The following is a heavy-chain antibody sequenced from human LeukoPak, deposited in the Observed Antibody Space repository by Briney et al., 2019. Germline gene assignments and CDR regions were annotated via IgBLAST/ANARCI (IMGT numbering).Heavy chain of an antibody. CDR1: GYTFTSYD. J-gene: IGHJ6*02. CDR3: ASGDPSYGPVQKYYYGMGV. V-gene: IGHV1-8*01. D-gene: IGHD5-18*01. CDR2: MNPNSGNT. Sequence: GASVKVSCKASGYTFTSYDINWVRQATGQGLEWMGWMNPNSGNTGYAQKFQGRVTMTRNTSISTAYMELSSLRSEDTAVYYCASGDPSYGPVQKYYYGMGVWGQGTTVTVSS.